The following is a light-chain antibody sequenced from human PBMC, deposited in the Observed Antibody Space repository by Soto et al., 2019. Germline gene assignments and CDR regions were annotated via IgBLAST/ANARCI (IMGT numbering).Light chain of an antibody. CDR3: SAWDDSLNAHV. V-gene: IGLV1-36*01. J-gene: IGLJ1*01. CDR2: IDA. Sequence: QSVLTQPPSVSEAPRQRVTISCSGNSSNIGKNGVNWYQQLPGKAPKLLIYIDALLPSGISDRFSGSRSGTAASLAISGLQSEDEADYYCSAWDDSLNAHVFGTGTKLTVL. CDR1: SSNIGKNG.